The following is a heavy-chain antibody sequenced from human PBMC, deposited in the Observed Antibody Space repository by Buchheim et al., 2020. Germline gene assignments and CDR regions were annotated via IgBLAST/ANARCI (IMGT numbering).Heavy chain of an antibody. CDR1: GYTFTSYD. V-gene: IGHV1-8*01. Sequence: QVQLVQSGAEVKKPGASVKVSCKASGYTFTSYDINWVRQATGQGLEWMGWMNPNSGNTGYAQKFQGRVTMTRNTSISTAYMELSSLRSEDTAVYYCARGPRGTYCDILTGYYTYYYYYYMDVWGKGTT. CDR2: MNPNSGNT. D-gene: IGHD3-9*01. CDR3: ARGPRGTYCDILTGYYTYYYYYYMDV. J-gene: IGHJ6*03.